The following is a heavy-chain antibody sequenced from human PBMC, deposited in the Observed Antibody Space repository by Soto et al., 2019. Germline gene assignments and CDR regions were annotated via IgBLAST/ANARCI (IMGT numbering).Heavy chain of an antibody. CDR3: ARDRVEPPSDEQWLEDY. CDR1: GFTFSSYA. CDR2: ISYDGSNK. D-gene: IGHD6-19*01. J-gene: IGHJ4*02. V-gene: IGHV3-30-3*01. Sequence: QVQLVESGGGVVQPGRSLRLSCAASGFTFSSYAMHWVRQAPGKGLEWVAVISYDGSNKYYADSVKGRFTISRDNSKNTLYLQMNSLRAEDTAVYYCARDRVEPPSDEQWLEDYWGQGTLVTVSS.